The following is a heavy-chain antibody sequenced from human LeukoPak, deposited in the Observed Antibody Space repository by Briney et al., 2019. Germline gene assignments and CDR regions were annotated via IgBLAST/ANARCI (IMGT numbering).Heavy chain of an antibody. J-gene: IGHJ6*02. D-gene: IGHD3/OR15-3a*01. V-gene: IGHV4-61*05. CDR1: GGSISSSSYY. Sequence: PSETLSLTCTVSGGSISSSSYYWGWIRQPPGKGLEWIGYIYYSGSTNYNPSLKSRVTISVDTSKNQFSLKLSSVTAADTAVYYCARQGGRTLGLVRDYYYGMDVWGQGTTVTVSS. CDR2: IYYSGST. CDR3: ARQGGRTLGLVRDYYYGMDV.